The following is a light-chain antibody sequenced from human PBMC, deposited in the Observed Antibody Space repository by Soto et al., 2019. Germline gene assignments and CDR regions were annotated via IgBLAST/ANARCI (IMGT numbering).Light chain of an antibody. CDR2: GAS. CDR3: QKYNSALRT. CDR1: QSVISN. J-gene: IGKJ1*01. V-gene: IGKV3D-15*01. Sequence: IVMTQSPVTLSVSPGGRATLSCRASQSVISNLAWYQHKPGQAPRLLIYGASIRATGIPARFSGSGSGTEFTLTISSLQSEDVATYYCQKYNSALRTFGQGTKVEIK.